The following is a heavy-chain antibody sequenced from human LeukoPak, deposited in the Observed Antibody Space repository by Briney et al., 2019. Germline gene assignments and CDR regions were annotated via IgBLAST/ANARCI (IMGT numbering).Heavy chain of an antibody. D-gene: IGHD2-2*01. CDR2: ISGSGGST. CDR3: AKDVLLRPAAFDY. J-gene: IGHJ4*02. Sequence: GGSLRLSCAASGFTFSSYAMNWVRQAPGKGLEWVSAISGSGGSTYYADSVKGRFTISRDNSKNTLYLQMNSLRAEDTAVYYCAKDVLLRPAAFDYWGQGTLVTVSS. V-gene: IGHV3-23*01. CDR1: GFTFSSYA.